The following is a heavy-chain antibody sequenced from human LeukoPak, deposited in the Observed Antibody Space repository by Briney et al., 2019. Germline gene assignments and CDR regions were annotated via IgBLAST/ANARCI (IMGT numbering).Heavy chain of an antibody. CDR2: IYYSGST. V-gene: IGHV4-59*01. CDR1: GGSISSYY. J-gene: IGHJ4*02. Sequence: PSETLSPTCTVSGGSISSYYWSWIRQPPGKGLEWIGYIYYSGSTNYNPSLKSRVTISVDTSKNQFSLKLSSVTAADTAVYYCAREASSGWTRIDYWGQGTLVTVSS. CDR3: AREASSGWTRIDY. D-gene: IGHD6-19*01.